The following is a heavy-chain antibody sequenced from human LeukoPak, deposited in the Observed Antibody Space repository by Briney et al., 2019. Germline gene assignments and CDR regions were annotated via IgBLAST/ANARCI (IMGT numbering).Heavy chain of an antibody. D-gene: IGHD7-27*01. V-gene: IGHV3-30*18. CDR2: ISREGGDK. CDR3: AKPLGTSTIDFLIDY. CDR1: GFTFSSYG. Sequence: GGSLRLSCAASGFTFSSYGMHWVRQAPGKGLEWVAVISREGGDKFYADPVKGRFTISRDNSRNRLYLQIDSLRAEDTAMYYCAKPLGTSTIDFLIDYWGQGTLVRVSS. J-gene: IGHJ4*02.